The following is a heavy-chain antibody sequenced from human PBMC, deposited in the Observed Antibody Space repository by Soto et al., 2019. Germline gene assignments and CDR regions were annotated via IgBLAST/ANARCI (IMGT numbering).Heavy chain of an antibody. V-gene: IGHV5-10-1*01. J-gene: IGHJ6*02. CDR2: IEPSDSYT. Sequence: PQETPKITRKGSGYSFTSYWISWVRQNPGKGVEGRGRIEPSDSYTNYSPSFQGHVTITAQKSNSTAYLQWSSLKASDTAMYYSSRPVDLVARQSVGMDVWGQGTTVTVSS. CDR1: GYSFTSYW. CDR3: SRPVDLVARQSVGMDV. D-gene: IGHD6-6*01.